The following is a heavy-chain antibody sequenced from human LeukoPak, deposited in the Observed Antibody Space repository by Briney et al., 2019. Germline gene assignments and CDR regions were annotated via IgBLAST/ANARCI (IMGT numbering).Heavy chain of an antibody. D-gene: IGHD1-1*01. J-gene: IGHJ4*02. Sequence: PGTSLRLSCVTSGFTFKTCGVHWVRQAPGKGLEWVALMSSDGIKTYYADSVKGRFTISRDSSKDTLYLQMSSLRADDTAVYYCAKDHAGTGRAFEYWGQGTLVTVSS. CDR3: AKDHAGTGRAFEY. CDR2: MSSDGIKT. V-gene: IGHV3-30*04. CDR1: GFTFKTCG.